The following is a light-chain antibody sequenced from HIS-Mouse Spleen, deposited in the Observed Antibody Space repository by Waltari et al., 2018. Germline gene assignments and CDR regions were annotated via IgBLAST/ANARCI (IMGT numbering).Light chain of an antibody. CDR3: QQYGSSPPWT. Sequence: EIVLTQSPGTLSLSPGERATLSCRASQNVSSRYFACYQQKPGQAPRLLTYGASSRATGIPDRFSGSGSGTDFTLTISRLEPEDFAVYYCQQYGSSPPWTFGQGTKVEIK. CDR1: QNVSSRY. J-gene: IGKJ1*01. CDR2: GAS. V-gene: IGKV3-20*01.